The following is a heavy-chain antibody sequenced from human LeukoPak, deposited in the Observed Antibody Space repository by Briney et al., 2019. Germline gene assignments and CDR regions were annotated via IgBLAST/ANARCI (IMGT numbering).Heavy chain of an antibody. CDR3: ARQYDTGGYYCFDY. CDR1: GGSISSSSYY. CDR2: IYYSGST. J-gene: IGHJ4*02. V-gene: IGHV4-39*01. D-gene: IGHD3-22*01. Sequence: PSETLSLTCSVSGGSISSSSYYWGWIRQPPGRGLEWIGSIYYSGSTYYNPSLKSRVTISVDTSKNQFSLQLSSVTAADTAVYYCARQYDTGGYYCFDYGGRGTLVTVAS.